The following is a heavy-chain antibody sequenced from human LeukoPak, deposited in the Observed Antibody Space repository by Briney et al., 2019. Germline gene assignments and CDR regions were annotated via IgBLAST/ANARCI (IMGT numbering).Heavy chain of an antibody. CDR1: GFTFSNYDMH. Sequence: LRLSCAASGFTFSNYDMHWVRQPPGKGLEWIGYIYYSGSTYYNPSLKSRVTISVDTSKNQFSLKLSSVTAADTAVYYCARADYKLLWFGSGWFDPWGQGTLVTVSS. J-gene: IGHJ5*02. CDR3: ARADYKLLWFGSGWFDP. CDR2: IYYSGST. D-gene: IGHD3-10*01. V-gene: IGHV4-30-4*01.